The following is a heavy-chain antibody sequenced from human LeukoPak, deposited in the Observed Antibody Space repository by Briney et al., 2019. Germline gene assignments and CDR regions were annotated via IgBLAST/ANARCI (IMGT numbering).Heavy chain of an antibody. CDR1: GFTVSSYS. D-gene: IGHD3-22*01. CDR3: ARDHSSARYFDF. J-gene: IGHJ4*02. Sequence: GASLRLSCAASGFTVSSYSMNWVRQAPGKGLEWVSSISGSSTYIDYADSVKGRFTISRDNAKNALYLQMDSPRAEDTAVYYCARDHSSARYFDFWGQGTLVTVPS. CDR2: ISGSSTYI. V-gene: IGHV3-21*01.